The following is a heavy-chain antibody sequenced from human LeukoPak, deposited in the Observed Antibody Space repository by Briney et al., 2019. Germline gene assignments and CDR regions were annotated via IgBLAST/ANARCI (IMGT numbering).Heavy chain of an antibody. CDR2: ISYDGSNK. CDR3: AKVGNDYGDYLDYFDY. Sequence: TGGSLRLSCAASGFTFSSYGMHWVRQAPGKGLEWVAVISYDGSNKYYADSVKGRFTISRDNSKNTLYLQMNGLRAEDTAVYYCAKVGNDYGDYLDYFDYWGQGTLVTVSS. J-gene: IGHJ4*02. D-gene: IGHD4-17*01. CDR1: GFTFSSYG. V-gene: IGHV3-30*18.